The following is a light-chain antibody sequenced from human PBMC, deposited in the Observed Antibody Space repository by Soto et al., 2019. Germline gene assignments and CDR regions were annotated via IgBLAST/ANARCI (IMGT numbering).Light chain of an antibody. V-gene: IGLV4-69*01. CDR2: LNSDGSH. CDR3: QTWGSGIRVV. Sequence: QSVLTQSPSASASLGASVKLTCTLSSGHSSYAIAWHQQQPEKGPRYLMKLNSDGSHRNGDGIPDRFSGSSSGAERYLTISSLQSEDEADYYCQTWGSGIRVVFGGGTKLTV. CDR1: SGHSSYA. J-gene: IGLJ2*01.